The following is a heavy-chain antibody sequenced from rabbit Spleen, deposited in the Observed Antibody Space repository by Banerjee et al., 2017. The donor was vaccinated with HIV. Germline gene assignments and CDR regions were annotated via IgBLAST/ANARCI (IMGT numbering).Heavy chain of an antibody. D-gene: IGHD1-1*01. CDR3: ARDSSSSFSSYGMDL. CDR2: IEAGSSGFT. CDR1: GIDFSSDSY. Sequence: QEQLEESGGGLVKPGGTLKLTCKASGIDFSSDSYMCWVRQAPGKGLEWIACIEAGSSGFTYFASWAKGRFTISKTSSTTVTLQMTSLTAADTATYFCARDSSSSFSSYGMDLWGQGTLVTVS. J-gene: IGHJ3*01. V-gene: IGHV1S45*01.